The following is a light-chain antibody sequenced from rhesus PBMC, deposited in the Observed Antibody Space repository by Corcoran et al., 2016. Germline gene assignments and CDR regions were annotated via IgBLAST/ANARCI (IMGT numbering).Light chain of an antibody. CDR2: GAS. V-gene: IGKV3-24*04. CDR1: QSASSY. CDR3: LQGSNWPRT. Sequence: EIVMTQSPATLALSPGERATLSCRASQSASSYLAWYQQKPGQAPRLLIYGASSRATGIPDRFSGSGSGTEFTLTIGSLEPEDVGVYFCLQGSNWPRTFGQGTKVEIK. J-gene: IGKJ1*01.